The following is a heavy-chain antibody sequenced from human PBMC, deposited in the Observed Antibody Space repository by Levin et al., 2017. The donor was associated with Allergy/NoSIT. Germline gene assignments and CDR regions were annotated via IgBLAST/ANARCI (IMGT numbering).Heavy chain of an antibody. J-gene: IGHJ4*02. CDR2: ISSSSSTI. CDR1: GFTFSSYS. D-gene: IGHD6-6*01. CDR3: ARGRSSSPRNYFDY. Sequence: GESLKISCAASGFTFSSYSMNWVRQAPGKGLEWVSYISSSSSTIYYADSVKGRFTISRDNAKNSLYLQMNSLRDEDTAVYYCARGRSSSPRNYFDYWGQGTLVTVSS. V-gene: IGHV3-48*02.